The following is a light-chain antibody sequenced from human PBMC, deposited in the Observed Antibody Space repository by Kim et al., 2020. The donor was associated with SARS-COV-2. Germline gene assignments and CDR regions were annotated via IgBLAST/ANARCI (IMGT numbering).Light chain of an antibody. CDR3: QAWDSSTVV. CDR2: QDT. Sequence: SYELTQPPSVSVSPGQRVSITCSGDKLGEKYVSWYQQKPGQSPDLVIYQDTKRPSGIPERFSGSNSGNTATLTISGTQAMDEADYHCQAWDSSTVVFGGGTQLTVL. J-gene: IGLJ2*01. CDR1: KLGEKY. V-gene: IGLV3-1*01.